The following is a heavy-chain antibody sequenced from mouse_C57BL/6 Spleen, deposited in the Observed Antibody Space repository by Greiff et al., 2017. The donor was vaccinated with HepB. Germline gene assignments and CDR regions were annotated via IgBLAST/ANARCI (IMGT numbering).Heavy chain of an antibody. D-gene: IGHD2-1*01. J-gene: IGHJ3*01. V-gene: IGHV5-9*01. CDR1: GFTFSSYT. CDR2: ISGGGGNT. CDR3: ARHREGKPFAY. Sequence: EVKLLESGGGLVKPGGSLKLSCAASGFTFSSYTMSWVRQTPEKRLEWVATISGGGGNTYYPDSVKGRFTISRDNAKNTLYLQMSSQRSEDTALYYCARHREGKPFAYWGQGTLVTVSA.